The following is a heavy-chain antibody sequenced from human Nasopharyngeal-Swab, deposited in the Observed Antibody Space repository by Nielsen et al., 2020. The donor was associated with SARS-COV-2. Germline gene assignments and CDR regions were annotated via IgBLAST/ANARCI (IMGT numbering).Heavy chain of an antibody. D-gene: IGHD3-10*01. J-gene: IGHJ6*04. CDR3: ARHFRGGDV. CDR2: IYYTGST. CDR1: GGSISPYY. Sequence: GSLRPSCTVSGGSISPYYWGWIRQPPGKGLEWIGYIYYTGSTNYNPSPKSRLTISVDRSKNQFSLRLSSVTAADTAVYYCARHFRGGDVWGNGTTVTVSS. V-gene: IGHV4-59*08.